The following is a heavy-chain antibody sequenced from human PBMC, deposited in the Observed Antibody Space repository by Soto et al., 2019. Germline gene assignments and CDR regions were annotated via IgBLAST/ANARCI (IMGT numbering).Heavy chain of an antibody. Sequence: EVQLVESGGGLVKPGGSLRLSCAASGFAFSKTWMNWVRQAPGKGLEWVGRIKSQVDGGAIDYAARVKGRFIISRDDSQSMLFLNMDTLKREDTGLYYCVTIGRIKAAGTPFDYWGQGTLVTGSS. D-gene: IGHD6-13*01. CDR3: VTIGRIKAAGTPFDY. CDR1: GFAFSKTW. J-gene: IGHJ4*02. V-gene: IGHV3-15*07. CDR2: IKSQVDGGAI.